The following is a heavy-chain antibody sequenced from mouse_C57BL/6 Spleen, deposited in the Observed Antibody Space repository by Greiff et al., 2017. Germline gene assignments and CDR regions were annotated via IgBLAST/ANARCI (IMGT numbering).Heavy chain of an antibody. Sequence: EVKLVESGGGLVKPGGSLKLSCAASGFTFSDYGMHWVRQAPEKGLEWVAYISSGSSTIYYADTVKGRFTISRDNAKNTLFLQMTSLRSEDTAMYDCARNYYGPFDYWGQGTTLTVSS. V-gene: IGHV5-17*01. J-gene: IGHJ2*01. CDR2: ISSGSSTI. CDR3: ARNYYGPFDY. CDR1: GFTFSDYG. D-gene: IGHD1-2*01.